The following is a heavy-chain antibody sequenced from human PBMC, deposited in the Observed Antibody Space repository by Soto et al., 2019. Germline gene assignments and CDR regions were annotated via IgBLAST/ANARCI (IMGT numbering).Heavy chain of an antibody. V-gene: IGHV1-46*01. Sequence: GASVKVSCKASGYTFTSYYMHWVRQAPGQGLEWMGIINPSGGGTSYAQKFQGRVTMTRDTSTSTVYMELSSLRSEDTAVYYCARVVGDIVLVPAALDPWGQGTLVTLSS. CDR2: INPSGGGT. D-gene: IGHD2-2*01. CDR1: GYTFTSYY. J-gene: IGHJ5*02. CDR3: ARVVGDIVLVPAALDP.